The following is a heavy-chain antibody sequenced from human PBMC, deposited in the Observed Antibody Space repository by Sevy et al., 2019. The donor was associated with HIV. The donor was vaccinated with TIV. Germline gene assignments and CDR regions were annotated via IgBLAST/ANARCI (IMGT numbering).Heavy chain of an antibody. V-gene: IGHV3-72*01. CDR1: GFTFSDHY. J-gene: IGHJ4*02. CDR2: IRNKANSDTT. D-gene: IGHD3-10*01. Sequence: GGSLRLSCAASGFTFSDHYMDWVRQAPGKGLEWVGRIRNKANSDTTEYAASVKGRFTISRDDSKNSLYLQMNSLKTEDTAVYYCARVPTYGSLTYCLDYWGQGSLVTVSS. CDR3: ARVPTYGSLTYCLDY.